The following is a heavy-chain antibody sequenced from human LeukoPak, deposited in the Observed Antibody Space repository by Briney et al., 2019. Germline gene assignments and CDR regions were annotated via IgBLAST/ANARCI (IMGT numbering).Heavy chain of an antibody. CDR3: ARGVDCSSTSCYRKSPNVDYYYYYYMDV. CDR2: ISSSSSYI. Sequence: GGSLRLSCAASGFTFSSYSMNWVRQAPGKGLEWVSSISSSSSYIYYADSVKGRFTISRDNAKNSLYLQMNSLRAEDTAVYYCARGVDCSSTSCYRKSPNVDYYYYYYMDVWGKGTTVTVSS. J-gene: IGHJ6*03. V-gene: IGHV3-21*01. CDR1: GFTFSSYS. D-gene: IGHD2-2*02.